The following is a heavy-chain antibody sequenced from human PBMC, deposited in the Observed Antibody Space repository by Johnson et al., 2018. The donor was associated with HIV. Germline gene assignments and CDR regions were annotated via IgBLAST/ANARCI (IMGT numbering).Heavy chain of an antibody. CDR2: RNSDGSST. CDR1: GFTFSSYW. CDR3: ARERYGRVTSCSARAFDI. Sequence: VHLVESGGGVVQPGESLRLSCAASGFTFSSYWMHWVRQAPGKGLVWVSRRNSDGSSTSYADSVKGRFTISRDNAKNTLYLPMNSLVAEDTAVYYCARERYGRVTSCSARAFDIWGQGTMVTVPS. J-gene: IGHJ3*02. D-gene: IGHD2-2*01. V-gene: IGHV3-74*01.